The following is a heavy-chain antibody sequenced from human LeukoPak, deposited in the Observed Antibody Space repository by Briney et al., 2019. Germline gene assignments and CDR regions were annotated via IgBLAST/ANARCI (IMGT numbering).Heavy chain of an antibody. J-gene: IGHJ4*02. Sequence: GESLKISCKGSGYSFTNYWIGWVRQMPGKGLEWMGIIYPGNSDTRYSPSFQGQVTISADKSISTAYLQWSSLKASDTAMYYCAAGITMVRGVINYFDYWGQGTLVTVSS. D-gene: IGHD3-10*01. CDR2: IYPGNSDT. CDR1: GYSFTNYW. CDR3: AAGITMVRGVINYFDY. V-gene: IGHV5-51*01.